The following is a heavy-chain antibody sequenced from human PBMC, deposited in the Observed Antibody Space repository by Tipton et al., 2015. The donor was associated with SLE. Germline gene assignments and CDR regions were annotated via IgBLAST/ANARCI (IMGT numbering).Heavy chain of an antibody. V-gene: IGHV4-39*07. D-gene: IGHD3-10*01. CDR1: GGSISSSSYY. Sequence: TLSLTCTVPGGSISSSSYYWGWIRQPPGKGLEWIGSIYYSGSTYYNPSLKSRVTISVDTSKNQFSLKLSSVTAADTAVYYCAGGEWAYNWFDPWGQGTLVTVSS. CDR3: AGGEWAYNWFDP. J-gene: IGHJ5*02. CDR2: IYYSGST.